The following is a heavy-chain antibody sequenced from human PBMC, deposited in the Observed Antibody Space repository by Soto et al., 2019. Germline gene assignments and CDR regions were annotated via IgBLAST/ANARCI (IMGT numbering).Heavy chain of an antibody. J-gene: IGHJ6*02. Sequence: LRLSCAASGFTFSSYWMSWVRQAPGKGLEWVANIKQDGSEKYYVDSVKGRFTISRDNAKNSLYLQMNSLRAEDTAVYYCASICSSTSCWYYYGMDVWGQGTTVTVSS. CDR2: IKQDGSEK. V-gene: IGHV3-7*03. CDR3: ASICSSTSCWYYYGMDV. D-gene: IGHD2-2*01. CDR1: GFTFSSYW.